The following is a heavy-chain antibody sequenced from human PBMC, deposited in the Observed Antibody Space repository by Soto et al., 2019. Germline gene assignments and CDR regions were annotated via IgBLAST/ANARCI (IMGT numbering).Heavy chain of an antibody. V-gene: IGHV1-69*12. J-gene: IGHJ4*02. CDR2: IIPIFGAA. CDR1: GGTFISYA. D-gene: IGHD2-2*01. Sequence: QVQLVQSGAEVKKPGSSVKVSCKASGGTFISYAISWVRQAPGQGPEWMGGIIPIFGAANYAQKFQGRVTITADESTSTAYMELSSLRSEDTAVYYCARGGYFISTGCYVFDYWGQGTLVTVSS. CDR3: ARGGYFISTGCYVFDY.